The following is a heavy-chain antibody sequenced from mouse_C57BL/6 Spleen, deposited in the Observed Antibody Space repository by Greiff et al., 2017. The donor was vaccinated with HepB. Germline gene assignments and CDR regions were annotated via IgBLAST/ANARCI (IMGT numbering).Heavy chain of an antibody. CDR1: GFTFSDYG. CDR3: ARYYARYFDV. Sequence: EVKLMESGGGLVKPGGSLKLSCAASGFTFSDYGMHWVRQAPEKGLEWVAYISSGSSTIYYADTVKGRFTISRDNAKNTLFLQMTSLRSEDTAMYYCARYYARYFDVWGTGTTVTVSS. D-gene: IGHD1-1*01. J-gene: IGHJ1*03. CDR2: ISSGSSTI. V-gene: IGHV5-17*01.